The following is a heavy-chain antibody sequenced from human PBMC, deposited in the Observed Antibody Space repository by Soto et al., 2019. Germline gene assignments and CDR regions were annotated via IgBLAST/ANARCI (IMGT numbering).Heavy chain of an antibody. CDR1: GGTVSSYA. V-gene: IGHV1-69*06. D-gene: IGHD3-22*01. J-gene: IGHJ4*02. CDR3: ARAPQDYLHSSGYPPAYFDY. Sequence: GASGKVCGKASGGTVSSYAISWVRQAPGQGLECMGRIIPIFGTANYAQKFQGRGTITADKSTSTAYMELSSLRSEDTAVYYCARAPQDYLHSSGYPPAYFDYWSQGALVTVSS. CDR2: IIPIFGTA.